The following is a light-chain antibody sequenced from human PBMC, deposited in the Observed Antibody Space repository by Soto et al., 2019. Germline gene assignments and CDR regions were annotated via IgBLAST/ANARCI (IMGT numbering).Light chain of an antibody. V-gene: IGLV1-44*01. CDR3: ATWDDSLNAYV. CDR2: NTN. Sequence: QSVLTQPPSASGTPGQRVTISCSGGSYNIGSNTVHWYQQVPGTAPKLLIFNTNQRPSAVPDRFSGSTSGTSASLAISGLQSEDESDYYCATWDDSLNAYVFGTGTKVTVL. J-gene: IGLJ1*01. CDR1: SYNIGSNT.